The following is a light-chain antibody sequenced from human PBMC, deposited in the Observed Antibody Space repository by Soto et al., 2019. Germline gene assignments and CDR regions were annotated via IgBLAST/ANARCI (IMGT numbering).Light chain of an antibody. CDR1: QIISSIY. Sequence: EIVVTQSPGTLSLSPGERATLSYRVIQIISSIYLAWYQQKPGQAPRLLIYGASSRATGIPDRFSGGGSGTDFTLTISRLEPEDFAVYYCQQYGGPPWTFGQGTKVDIK. V-gene: IGKV3-20*01. CDR3: QQYGGPPWT. CDR2: GAS. J-gene: IGKJ1*01.